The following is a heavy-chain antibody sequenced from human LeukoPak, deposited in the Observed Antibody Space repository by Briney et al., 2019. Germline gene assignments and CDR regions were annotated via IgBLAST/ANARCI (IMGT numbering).Heavy chain of an antibody. Sequence: GGSLRPSCAASGFTFSSYAMHWVRQAPGKGLEWVAVVSYDGSNKYYADSVKGRFTISRDNSKNTLYLQMNSLRAEDTAVYYCASGISSGYFHFDYWGQGTLVTVSS. J-gene: IGHJ4*02. CDR3: ASGISSGYFHFDY. CDR1: GFTFSSYA. D-gene: IGHD3-22*01. V-gene: IGHV3-30-3*01. CDR2: VSYDGSNK.